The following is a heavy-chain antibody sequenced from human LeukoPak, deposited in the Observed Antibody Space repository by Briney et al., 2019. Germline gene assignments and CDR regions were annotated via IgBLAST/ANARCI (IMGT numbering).Heavy chain of an antibody. CDR1: GYTFTGYY. CDR3: ARDLEVGATGEDY. CDR2: INPNSGGT. Sequence: ASVKVSCKASGYTFTGYYMHWVRQAPGQGLEWMGWINPNSGGTNYAQKLQGRVTMTTDTSTSTAYMELRSLRSDDTAVYYCARDLEVGATGEDYWGQGTLVTVSS. J-gene: IGHJ4*02. D-gene: IGHD1-26*01. V-gene: IGHV1-2*02.